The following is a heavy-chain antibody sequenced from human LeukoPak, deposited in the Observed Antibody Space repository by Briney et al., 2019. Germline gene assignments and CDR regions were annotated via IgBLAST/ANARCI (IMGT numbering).Heavy chain of an antibody. J-gene: IGHJ4*02. CDR2: IYYSGNT. Sequence: GSLRLSCAASGFTFSSYWMSWIRQPPGKGLEWIGYIYYSGNTNYNPSLKSRVTISVDTSKNQFSLKLSSVTAADTAVYYCAKSSYSIFDYWGQGTLVTVSS. CDR1: GFTFSSYW. CDR3: AKSSYSIFDY. D-gene: IGHD5-18*01. V-gene: IGHV4-59*08.